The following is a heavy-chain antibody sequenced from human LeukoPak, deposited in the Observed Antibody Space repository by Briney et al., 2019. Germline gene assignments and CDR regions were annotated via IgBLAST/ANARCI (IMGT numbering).Heavy chain of an antibody. CDR1: GFTFSSYG. CDR2: IWYDGSNK. CDR3: VREVFTVVVPAARYFDY. D-gene: IGHD2-2*01. J-gene: IGHJ4*02. Sequence: GGSLRLSCAASGFTFSSYGMHWVRQAPGKGLEWVAVIWYDGSNKYYADSVKGRFTISRDNSKNTLYLQMNSLRAEDTAVYYCVREVFTVVVPAARYFDYWGQGTLVTVSS. V-gene: IGHV3-33*01.